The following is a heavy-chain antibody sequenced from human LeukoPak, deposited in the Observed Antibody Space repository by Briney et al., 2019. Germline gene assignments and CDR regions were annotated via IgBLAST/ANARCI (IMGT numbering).Heavy chain of an antibody. J-gene: IGHJ4*02. D-gene: IGHD6-13*01. CDR3: ARVGYSSSWEIFDY. CDR1: GGSISSYY. Sequence: SETLSLTCTVSGGSISSYYWGWIRQPPGKGLEWIGSIYHSGSTYYNPSLKSRVTISVDTSKNQFSLKLSSVTAADTAVYYCARVGYSSSWEIFDYWGQGTLVTVSS. CDR2: IYHSGST. V-gene: IGHV4-38-2*02.